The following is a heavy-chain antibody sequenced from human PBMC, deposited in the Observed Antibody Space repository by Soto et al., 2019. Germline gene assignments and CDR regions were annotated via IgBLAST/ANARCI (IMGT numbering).Heavy chain of an antibody. J-gene: IGHJ3*02. Sequence: GGSLRLSCAASGFTFSSYAMSWVRQAPGKGLEWVSAISGSGGSTYYADSVKGRFTISRDDSKNTLYLQMNSLRAEDTAVYYGGKVLSVGAAAILDGGEIWGEGTRVSVSS. CDR1: GFTFSSYA. V-gene: IGHV3-23*01. CDR3: GKVLSVGAAAILDGGEI. D-gene: IGHD2-2*01. CDR2: ISGSGGST.